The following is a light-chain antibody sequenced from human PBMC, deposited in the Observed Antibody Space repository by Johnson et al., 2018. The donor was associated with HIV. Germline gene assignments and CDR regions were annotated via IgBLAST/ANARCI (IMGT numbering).Light chain of an antibody. CDR3: GTWDSSLSSYV. Sequence: QSVLTQSPSVSAAPGQKVTISCSGSSSNIGNNYVSWYQQLPGTAPKLLIYENNMRPSGIPDRFSGSTSGTSATLGITGLQTGDEADYYCGTWDSSLSSYVFGTGTKVTVL. CDR1: SSNIGNNY. J-gene: IGLJ1*01. V-gene: IGLV1-51*02. CDR2: ENN.